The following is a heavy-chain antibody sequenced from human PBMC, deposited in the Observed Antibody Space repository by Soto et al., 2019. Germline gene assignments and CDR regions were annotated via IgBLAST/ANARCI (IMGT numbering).Heavy chain of an antibody. CDR1: GGSISSYY. D-gene: IGHD2-8*01. Sequence: SETLSLTCTVSGGSISSYYWSWIRQPPGKGLEWIGYIYYSGSTNYNPSLKSRVTISVDTSKNQFSLKLSSVTAADTAVYYCARLSRSDPLYYYYYYYMDVWGKGTTVTVSS. J-gene: IGHJ6*03. CDR3: ARLSRSDPLYYYYYYYMDV. CDR2: IYYSGST. V-gene: IGHV4-59*08.